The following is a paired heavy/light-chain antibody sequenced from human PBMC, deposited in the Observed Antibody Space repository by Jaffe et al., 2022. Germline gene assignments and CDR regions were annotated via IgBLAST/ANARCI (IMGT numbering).Heavy chain of an antibody. CDR1: GFTFSSYA. Sequence: EVQLLESGGGLVQPGGSLRLSCAASGFTFSSYAMSWVRQAPGKGLEWVSAISGSGGSTYYADSVKGRFTISRDNSKNTLYLQMNSLRAEDTAVYYCAKDRPGYCSSTSCLLPDFDYWGQGTLVTVSS. CDR2: ISGSGGST. V-gene: IGHV3-23*01. CDR3: AKDRPGYCSSTSCLLPDFDY. J-gene: IGHJ4*02. D-gene: IGHD2-2*01.
Light chain of an antibody. Sequence: EIVLTQSPATLSLSPGERATLSCRASQSVSSYLAWYQQKPGQAPRLLIYDASNRATGIPARFSGSGSGTDFTLTISSLEPEDFAVYYCQQRSNWPPRITFGQGTRLEIK. V-gene: IGKV3-11*01. CDR1: QSVSSY. CDR2: DAS. J-gene: IGKJ5*01. CDR3: QQRSNWPPRIT.